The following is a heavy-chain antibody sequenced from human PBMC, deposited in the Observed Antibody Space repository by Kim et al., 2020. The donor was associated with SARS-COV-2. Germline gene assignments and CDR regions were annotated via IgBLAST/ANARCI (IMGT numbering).Heavy chain of an antibody. J-gene: IGHJ4*02. D-gene: IGHD4-17*01. V-gene: IGHV4-39*01. CDR3: ARLVVDYGDYRGLD. Sequence: NPSLKSRVTISVDTAKNQFSRKLSSVTAADTAVYYCARLVVDYGDYRGLDWGQGTLVTVSS.